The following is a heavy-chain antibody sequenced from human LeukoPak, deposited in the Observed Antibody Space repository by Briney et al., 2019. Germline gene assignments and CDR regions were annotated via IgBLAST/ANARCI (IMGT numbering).Heavy chain of an antibody. CDR3: ATGRVDY. V-gene: IGHV3-7*01. J-gene: IGHJ4*02. CDR1: GFTFSSYW. CDR2: IKQDGSEK. Sequence: GGSLRLSCAASGFTFSSYWVSWVRQAPGKGLEWVANIKQDGSEKHYVDSVKGRFTISRDNAKNSLYLQMNSLRAEDTAVYYCATGRVDYWGQGTLVTVSS.